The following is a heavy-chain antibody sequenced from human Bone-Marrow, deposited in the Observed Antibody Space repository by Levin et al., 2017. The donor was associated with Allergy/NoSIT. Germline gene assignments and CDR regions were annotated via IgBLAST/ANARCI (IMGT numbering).Heavy chain of an antibody. J-gene: IGHJ4*02. D-gene: IGHD6-19*01. CDR3: AKQGYYSSAWLSD. V-gene: IGHV3-30*18. CDR2: ISYDGSNT. CDR1: GFTFSSYG. Sequence: GGSLRLSCAASGFTFSSYGMHWVRQAPGKGLAWVAVISYDGSNTHYADSVKGRFTISRDNSKNTLYLQMNSLRAEDTAVYYCAKQGYYSSAWLSDWGQGALVTVSS.